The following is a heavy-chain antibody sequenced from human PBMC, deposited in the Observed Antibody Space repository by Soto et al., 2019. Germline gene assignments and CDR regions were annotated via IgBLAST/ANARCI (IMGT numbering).Heavy chain of an antibody. V-gene: IGHV3-23*01. CDR2: ISGSGGST. CDR1: GFTFSSYA. D-gene: IGHD3-10*01. CDR3: AKDPPDYYGSGSYYNVPIYFDY. Sequence: PGGSLRLSCAASGFTFSSYAMSWVRQAPGKGLEWVSAISGSGGSTYYADSVKGRFAISRDNSKNTLYLQMNSLRAEDTAVYYCAKDPPDYYGSGSYYNVPIYFDYWGQGTLVTVSS. J-gene: IGHJ4*02.